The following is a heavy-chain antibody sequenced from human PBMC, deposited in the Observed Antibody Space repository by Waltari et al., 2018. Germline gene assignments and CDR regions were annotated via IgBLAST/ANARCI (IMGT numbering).Heavy chain of an antibody. J-gene: IGHJ4*02. CDR3: AKDSAGNSGSSDY. D-gene: IGHD6-6*01. CDR1: GFTFTPYG. CDR2: FAYDGSNK. Sequence: QVRLVESGGGVVQPGRSLRLSCAASGFTFTPYGMHWGRQAPGNGLGWVAVFAYDGSNKDDAEAGRGRCTITRDISTNTLYLQMNSRRAEDTTVYYCAKDSAGNSGSSDYWGQGTLVIVSS. V-gene: IGHV3-30*18.